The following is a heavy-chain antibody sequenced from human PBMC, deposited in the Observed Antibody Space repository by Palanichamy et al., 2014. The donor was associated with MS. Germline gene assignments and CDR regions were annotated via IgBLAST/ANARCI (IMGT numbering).Heavy chain of an antibody. Sequence: VQLLESGEPWYSGGSPRLSCAASGFTFTDYAMSWVRQAPGKGAGVGSQGIGAGGGGTYFADSVKGRFTISRDASKSTLFLQMNSLRAEDTAVYYCAKDLSPNTGFITILDYWGQGTLVTVSS. J-gene: IGHJ4*02. CDR1: GFTFTDYA. CDR3: AKDLSPNTGFITILDY. D-gene: IGHD3-10*01. CDR2: IGAGGGGT. V-gene: IGHV3-23*01.